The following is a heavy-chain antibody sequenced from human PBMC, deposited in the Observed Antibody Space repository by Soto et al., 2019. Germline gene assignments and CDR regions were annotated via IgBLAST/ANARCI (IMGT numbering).Heavy chain of an antibody. CDR3: ARTLYTYGPRFDY. CDR2: IYYSGST. V-gene: IGHV4-59*01. J-gene: IGHJ4*02. D-gene: IGHD5-18*01. CDR1: GGSISSYY. Sequence: SETLSLTCTVSGGSISSYYWSWIRQPPGKGLEWIGYIYYSGSTNYNPSLKSRVTISVDTSKNQFSLKLSSVTAADTAVYYCARTLYTYGPRFDYWGQGTLVSVSS.